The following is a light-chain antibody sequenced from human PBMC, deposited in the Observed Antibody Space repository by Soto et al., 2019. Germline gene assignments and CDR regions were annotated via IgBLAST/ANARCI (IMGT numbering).Light chain of an antibody. CDR3: SSYTSVTTFVV. CDR1: SSDIGRYNF. CDR2: EVT. V-gene: IGLV2-14*01. Sequence: QAVVTQPASVSGSPGQSITISCTGTSSDIGRYNFVSWYQQHPGKAPKLLVYEVTNRPSGVSNRFSGSKSGNTASLTIFGLQTEDEADYYCSSYTSVTTFVVFGTGTKVTVL. J-gene: IGLJ1*01.